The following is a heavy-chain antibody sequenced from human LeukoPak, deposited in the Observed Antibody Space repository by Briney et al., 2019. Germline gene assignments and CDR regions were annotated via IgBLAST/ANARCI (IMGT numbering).Heavy chain of an antibody. D-gene: IGHD5-12*01. V-gene: IGHV3-30*01. J-gene: IGHJ4*02. Sequence: GSLRLSFAASGFPFSSYAMHWVRPAPGKGLGWVAVISYDGSNKYYAGSVKGRFTIPRDNSKNTLYLQMNSLRAEDTAVYYCARGGFFDYWGQGTLVTVSS. CDR1: GFPFSSYA. CDR3: ARGGFFDY. CDR2: ISYDGSNK.